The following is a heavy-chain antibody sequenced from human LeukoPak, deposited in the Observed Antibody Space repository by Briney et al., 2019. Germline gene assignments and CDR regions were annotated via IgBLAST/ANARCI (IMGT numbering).Heavy chain of an antibody. CDR3: AKGRGTTRYYYYYYYMDV. CDR1: GFTFSSYA. V-gene: IGHV3-23*01. Sequence: GGSLRLSCAASGFTFSSYAMSWVRQAPGKGLEWVSAISGSGGSTYYADSVKGRFTISRDNSKNTLYLQMSSLRAEDTAVYYCAKGRGTTRYYYYYYYMDVWGKGTTVTISS. J-gene: IGHJ6*03. D-gene: IGHD1-14*01. CDR2: ISGSGGST.